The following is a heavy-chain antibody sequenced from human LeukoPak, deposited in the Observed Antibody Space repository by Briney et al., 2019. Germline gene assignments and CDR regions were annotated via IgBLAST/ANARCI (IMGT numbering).Heavy chain of an antibody. CDR3: ARGGYDLDP. CDR1: GGSFSGYY. V-gene: IGHV4-34*01. CDR2: INHSGST. Sequence: PSETLSLTCAVYGGSFSGYYWSWIRQPPGKGLGWIGEINHSGSTNYNPSLKSRVTISVDTSKNQFSLKLSSVTAADTAVYYCARGGYDLDPWGQGTLVTVSS. J-gene: IGHJ5*02. D-gene: IGHD2-2*01.